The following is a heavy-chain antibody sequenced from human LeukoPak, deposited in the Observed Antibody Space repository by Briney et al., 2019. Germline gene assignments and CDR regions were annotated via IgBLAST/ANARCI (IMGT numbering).Heavy chain of an antibody. CDR1: GFTFSSYE. J-gene: IGHJ4*02. D-gene: IGHD2-15*01. Sequence: GGSLRLSCAASGFTFSSYEMNWVRQAPGKGLEWVSYISSSGSTIYYADSVKGRFTISRDNAKNSLYLQMNSLRAEDTAVYYCAREECSGGSCYSFDYWGQGTLVTVSS. CDR3: AREECSGGSCYSFDY. V-gene: IGHV3-48*03. CDR2: ISSSGSTI.